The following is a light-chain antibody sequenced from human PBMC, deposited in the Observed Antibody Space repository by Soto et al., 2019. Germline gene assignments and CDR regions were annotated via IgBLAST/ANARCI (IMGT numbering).Light chain of an antibody. CDR1: QSVSSY. CDR3: QQRSNWPPLT. V-gene: IGKV3-11*01. J-gene: IGKJ4*01. CDR2: DAS. Sequence: EIVLTQSPATLSLSPGERATLSCRASQSVSSYLAWYQQKPGQAPRLLIYDASNRATGIPARFSGSGSGTDFTLTINSLEPEDFAVHYCQQRSNWPPLTFGGGTKVEIK.